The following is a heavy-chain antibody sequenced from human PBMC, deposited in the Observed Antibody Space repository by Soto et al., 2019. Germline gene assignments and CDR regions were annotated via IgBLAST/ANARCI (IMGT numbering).Heavy chain of an antibody. CDR2: IRNTDAST. J-gene: IGHJ4*02. CDR1: GFTFSSYA. D-gene: IGHD3-22*01. Sequence: EVQLLESGGGLVQPGGYLRLYCAASGFTFSSYAMSWIRQAPGKGREWVSGIRNTDASTNYADSVKGRFTISRDNSKNQMFLQMNSLPAEDTAVYYCAKANYYDNSAYYSDCWGQGTLVTVSS. CDR3: AKANYYDNSAYYSDC. V-gene: IGHV3-23*01.